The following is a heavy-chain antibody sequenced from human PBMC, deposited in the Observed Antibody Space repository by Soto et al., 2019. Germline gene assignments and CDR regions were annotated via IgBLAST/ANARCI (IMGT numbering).Heavy chain of an antibody. CDR2: FDPEDGET. D-gene: IGHD1-1*01. CDR1: GYAFTSYG. J-gene: IGHJ4*02. Sequence: ASVKVSCKASGYAFTSYGISWVRQAPGQGLEWMGGFDPEDGETIYAQKFQGRVTMTEDTSTDTAYMELSSLRSEDTAVYYCATGVTTGKGGAAYYFDYWGQGTLVTVSS. V-gene: IGHV1-24*01. CDR3: ATGVTTGKGGAAYYFDY.